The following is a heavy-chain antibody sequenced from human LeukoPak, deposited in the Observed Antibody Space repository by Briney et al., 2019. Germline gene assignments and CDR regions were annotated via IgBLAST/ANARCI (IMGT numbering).Heavy chain of an antibody. V-gene: IGHV1-2*06. CDR1: GYTFTGYY. D-gene: IGHD6-19*01. Sequence: ASVMVSCKASGYTFTGYYMHWVRHAPGQGLEWMGRINPNSGGTNYAQKFQGRVTMTRDTSISTAYMELSRLRSDDTAVYYCARSIAVAGRDYWGQGTLVTVSS. CDR2: INPNSGGT. J-gene: IGHJ4*02. CDR3: ARSIAVAGRDY.